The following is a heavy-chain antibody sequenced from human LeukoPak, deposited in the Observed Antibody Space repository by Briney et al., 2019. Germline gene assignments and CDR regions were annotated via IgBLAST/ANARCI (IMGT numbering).Heavy chain of an antibody. J-gene: IGHJ4*02. CDR1: NGSSSGYY. CDR2: INHSGST. Sequence: KPSETLSLTCAVYNGSSSGYYWSWLRQPPGKGLEWIGEINHSGSTNYNPSLKSRLTISVDTSKNPFSLRVNSVTAADTAVYYCARGGWLPRWGQGTLVTVSS. D-gene: IGHD5-24*01. CDR3: ARGGWLPR. V-gene: IGHV4-34*01.